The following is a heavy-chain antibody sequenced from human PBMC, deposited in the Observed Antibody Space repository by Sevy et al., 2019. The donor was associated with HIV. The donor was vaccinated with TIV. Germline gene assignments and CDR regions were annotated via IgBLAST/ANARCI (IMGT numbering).Heavy chain of an antibody. Sequence: GGSLRLSCGASGFSISTHAMNWVRQAPGRGLEWISGISVNDGSTHYADSVKGRFTISRDNSKNTVHLQMNSLRAEDTALYYCAAGDTAFLADLDFWGQGTLVTVSS. J-gene: IGHJ4*02. CDR1: GFSISTHA. CDR2: ISVNDGST. CDR3: AAGDTAFLADLDF. D-gene: IGHD5-18*01. V-gene: IGHV3-23*01.